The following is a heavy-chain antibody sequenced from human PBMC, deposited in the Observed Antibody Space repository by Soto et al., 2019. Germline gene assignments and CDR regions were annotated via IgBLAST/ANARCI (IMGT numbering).Heavy chain of an antibody. V-gene: IGHV3-64*02. CDR1: GFIFKTHA. CDR3: AARNCSTTSCFHFDY. Sequence: PGGSLRLSCAASGFIFKTHAMHWVRQAPGKGLEYVSAISVNGVSTYYADSVKGRFAISRDTSKYTLYLQMGSLRAEDMAVYYCAARNCSTTSCFHFDYWGRGPLVTVSS. D-gene: IGHD2-2*01. CDR2: ISVNGVST. J-gene: IGHJ4*02.